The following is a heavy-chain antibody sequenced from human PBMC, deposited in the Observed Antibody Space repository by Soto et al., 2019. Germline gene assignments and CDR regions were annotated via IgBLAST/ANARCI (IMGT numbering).Heavy chain of an antibody. V-gene: IGHV3-48*02. J-gene: IGHJ4*02. CDR3: AGALLLGGSSGWGFNY. CDR2: VGASATSR. D-gene: IGHD3-22*01. CDR1: GFIFSNYG. Sequence: EVQLVESGGGLVQPGGSLRLSCAASGFIFSNYGMHWVRQAPGTGMEWISYVGASATSRYYADSVKGRFTISRDNAKNSLYLQITSLRDDDTAGYYCAGALLLGGSSGWGFNYWGQGSLVTVSS.